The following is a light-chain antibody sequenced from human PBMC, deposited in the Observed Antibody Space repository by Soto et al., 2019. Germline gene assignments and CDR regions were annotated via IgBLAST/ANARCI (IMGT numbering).Light chain of an antibody. Sequence: EIVLTQSPGTLSLSPGERATLSCRASQSVSSSYLAWYQQKPGQAPRLFIYGASSRATGIPDRFSGSGSGTDFTLTISRLQPEDFAVYYCQQYGSPLTFGGGTKVEIK. CDR2: GAS. J-gene: IGKJ4*01. V-gene: IGKV3-20*01. CDR3: QQYGSPLT. CDR1: QSVSSSY.